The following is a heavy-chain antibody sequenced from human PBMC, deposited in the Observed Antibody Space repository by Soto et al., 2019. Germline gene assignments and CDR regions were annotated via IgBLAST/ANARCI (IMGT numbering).Heavy chain of an antibody. CDR2: INWNGGST. Sequence: EVPLVESGGGVVRPGGSLRLSCAASGFTFDDYGMSWVRQAPGKGLEWVSGINWNGGSTGYADSVKGRFTISRDNAKNSLYLQMTSLRAEDTALYSCARLYSSGWYGPGRYWGQGTRVTVSS. J-gene: IGHJ4*02. CDR1: GFTFDDYG. V-gene: IGHV3-20*04. CDR3: ARLYSSGWYGPGRY. D-gene: IGHD6-19*01.